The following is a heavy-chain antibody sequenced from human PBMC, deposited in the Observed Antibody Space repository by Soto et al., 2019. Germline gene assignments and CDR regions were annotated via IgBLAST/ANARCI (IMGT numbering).Heavy chain of an antibody. CDR1: GYTSTSYG. J-gene: IGHJ6*02. D-gene: IGHD3-22*01. V-gene: IGHV1-18*01. CDR2: ISAYNGNT. CDR3: ASGAYDSSGYRSYYYYGMDV. Sequence: ASVKVSCKASGYTSTSYGISWVRQAPGQGLEWMGWISAYNGNTNYAQKLQGRVTMTTDTSTSTAYMELRSLRSDDTAVYYCASGAYDSSGYRSYYYYGMDVWGQGTTVTVSS.